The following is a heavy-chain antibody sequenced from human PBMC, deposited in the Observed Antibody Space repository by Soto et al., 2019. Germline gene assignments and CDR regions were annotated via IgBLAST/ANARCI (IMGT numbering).Heavy chain of an antibody. Sequence: GGSLRLSCAASGFTFSNYAMSWVRQAPGKGLEWVSALSGSGGSTFYADSVKGRFTISRDNSKNTLYLQMDSLRADDTAVYYSAKGIHSSGWYCFDYWGQGTLVTVSS. CDR1: GFTFSNYA. D-gene: IGHD6-19*01. V-gene: IGHV3-23*01. CDR2: LSGSGGST. CDR3: AKGIHSSGWYCFDY. J-gene: IGHJ4*02.